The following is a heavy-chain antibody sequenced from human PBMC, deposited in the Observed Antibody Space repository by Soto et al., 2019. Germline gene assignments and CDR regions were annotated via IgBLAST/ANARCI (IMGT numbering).Heavy chain of an antibody. J-gene: IGHJ6*03. D-gene: IGHD3-3*01. V-gene: IGHV3-49*03. Sequence: GGSLRLSCTASGFTFGDYAMSWFRQAPGKGLEWVGFIRSKAYGGTTEYAASVKGRFTISRDDSKSIAYLQMNSLKTEDTAVYYCTRSGFWSGYSVYYYMDVWGKGTTVTVSS. CDR1: GFTFGDYA. CDR3: TRSGFWSGYSVYYYMDV. CDR2: IRSKAYGGTT.